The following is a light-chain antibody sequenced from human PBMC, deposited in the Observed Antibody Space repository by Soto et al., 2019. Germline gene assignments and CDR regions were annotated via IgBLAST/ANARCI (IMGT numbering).Light chain of an antibody. CDR2: GAS. Sequence: EVVMTQSPATLSVSPGDRATLSCRASQSVTNNLAWYQQRPGQAPRLLIYGASTRATGIPARFSGRGSGTEFSLTITSLQSEDPATYYCTQYNNWYSFRQGTKLESK. CDR3: TQYNNWYS. J-gene: IGKJ2*01. CDR1: QSVTNN. V-gene: IGKV3-15*01.